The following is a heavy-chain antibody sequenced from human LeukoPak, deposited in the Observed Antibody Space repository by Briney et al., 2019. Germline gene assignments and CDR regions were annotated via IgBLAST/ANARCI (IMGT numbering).Heavy chain of an antibody. J-gene: IGHJ3*02. Sequence: ASGKVSCKASGYTFTSYYMHWVRQAPGQGLEWMGIINPSGGSTSYAQKFQGRVTMTRDTSTSTVYMELSSLRSEDTAVYYCARCSVVPAANDAFDIWGQGTMVTVSS. CDR3: ARCSVVPAANDAFDI. D-gene: IGHD2-2*01. V-gene: IGHV1-46*01. CDR1: GYTFTSYY. CDR2: INPSGGST.